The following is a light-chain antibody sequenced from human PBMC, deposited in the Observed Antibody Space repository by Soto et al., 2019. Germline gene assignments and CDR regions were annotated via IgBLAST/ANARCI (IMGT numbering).Light chain of an antibody. CDR2: EDS. CDR1: SSDFGSYNL. V-gene: IGLV2-23*01. CDR3: CSYAGSSTYV. J-gene: IGLJ1*01. Sequence: QSALTQPASVSGSPGQSITISCTGTSSDFGSYNLVSWYQQHPGKAPKLMIYEDSKRPSGVSNRFSGSKSGNTASLTISGLQAEDDADYYCCSYAGSSTYVFGNGTKVTVL.